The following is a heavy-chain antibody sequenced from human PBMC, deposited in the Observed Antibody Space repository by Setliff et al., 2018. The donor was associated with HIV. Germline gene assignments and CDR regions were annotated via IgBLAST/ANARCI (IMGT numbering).Heavy chain of an antibody. V-gene: IGHV4-59*01. CDR2: MSFSANS. J-gene: IGHJ4*02. Sequence: SDTLSLTCNVSGDSIKDYYWSWIRQPPGKGLEWLGYMSFSANSNYNPSLKNRITISIDTSKNQFSLRLKSVTAADAAIYYCARGAGAFGAKLDSWGQGSLVTVSS. CDR1: GDSIKDYY. D-gene: IGHD3-10*01. CDR3: ARGAGAFGAKLDS.